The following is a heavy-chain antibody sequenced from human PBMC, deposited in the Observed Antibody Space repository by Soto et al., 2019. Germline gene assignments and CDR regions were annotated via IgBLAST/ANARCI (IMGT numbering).Heavy chain of an antibody. CDR3: ARGGPEMATIGSFDY. J-gene: IGHJ4*02. Sequence: ASVKVSCKASGYTFTNYYMHWVRPAPGQGLDWMGIINPSGGSTIYAQKFQGRVTMTRDTSTSTVYMELSSLRSEDTAVYYCARGGPEMATIGSFDYWGQGTLVTVSS. V-gene: IGHV1-46*01. CDR2: INPSGGST. D-gene: IGHD5-12*01. CDR1: GYTFTNYY.